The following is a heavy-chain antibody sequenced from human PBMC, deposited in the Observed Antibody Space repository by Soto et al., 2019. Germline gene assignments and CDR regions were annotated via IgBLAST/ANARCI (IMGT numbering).Heavy chain of an antibody. D-gene: IGHD1-1*01. CDR2: VGRSGTT. Sequence: PGGSLRLSCAVSGFSLSTYVMSWVRQAPGKGLEWVSTVGRSGTTFNPDSVRGRFTISRDNSNNALFLQMNSLRADDTALYYCAKGILLEPPGTRAFDIWGQGTMVTVSS. CDR1: GFSLSTYV. V-gene: IGHV3-23*01. J-gene: IGHJ3*02. CDR3: AKGILLEPPGTRAFDI.